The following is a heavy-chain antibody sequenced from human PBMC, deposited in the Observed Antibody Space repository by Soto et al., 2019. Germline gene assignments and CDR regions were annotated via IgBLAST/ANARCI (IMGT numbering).Heavy chain of an antibody. Sequence: PSETLSLTCTVSGGSISSYYWTWIRQPPGKGLEWIGYIYYSETANYNPSLKSRVTISVDTSKSQFSLKLSSVTAADTAVYYCARVKWKGRHLIDYWGQGTLVTVSS. CDR2: IYYSETA. CDR3: ARVKWKGRHLIDY. D-gene: IGHD1-1*01. CDR1: GGSISSYY. V-gene: IGHV4-59*01. J-gene: IGHJ4*02.